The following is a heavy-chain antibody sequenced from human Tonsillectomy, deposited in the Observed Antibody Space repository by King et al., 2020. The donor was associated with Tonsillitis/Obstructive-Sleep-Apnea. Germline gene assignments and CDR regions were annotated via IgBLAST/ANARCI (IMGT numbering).Heavy chain of an antibody. V-gene: IGHV4-59*08. D-gene: IGHD1-7*01. J-gene: IGHJ4*02. CDR3: ARVANYGYFFDY. CDR1: GGSISSHF. Sequence: QLQESGPGLVKPSETLSLTCTVSGGSISSHFWSWIRQPPGKALESLGYIFYTGSTNYNPSLKSRLTISVDTSKNQFSLKLNSLTAADTAVYYCARVANYGYFFDYWGQGTLVTVSS. CDR2: IFYTGST.